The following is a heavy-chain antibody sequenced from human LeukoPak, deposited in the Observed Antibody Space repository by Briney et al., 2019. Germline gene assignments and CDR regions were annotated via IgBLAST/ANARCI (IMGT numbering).Heavy chain of an antibody. CDR3: ARSSGHSYGDFDY. Sequence: SETLSLTCSVSGLSITSNYWSWIRQPPGKVLEWLGYTHHSGATSYNPSLKSRSTMSLDTSNNQFSLKLSSVTAADTAVYYCARSSGHSYGDFDYWGQGNLVTVSS. V-gene: IGHV4-59*01. D-gene: IGHD5-18*01. CDR2: THHSGAT. CDR1: GLSITSNY. J-gene: IGHJ4*02.